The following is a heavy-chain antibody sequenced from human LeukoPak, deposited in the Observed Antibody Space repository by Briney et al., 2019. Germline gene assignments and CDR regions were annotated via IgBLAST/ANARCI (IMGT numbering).Heavy chain of an antibody. Sequence: SETLSLTCTVSGGSISSYYWSWIRQPAGKGLEWIGRIYTSGSTNYNPSLKSRVTMSVDTSKNQFSLKLSSVTAADTAVYYCARGGRYYYDSSGEGNFDIWGQGTMVTVSS. V-gene: IGHV4-4*07. CDR2: IYTSGST. CDR3: ARGGRYYYDSSGEGNFDI. D-gene: IGHD3-22*01. J-gene: IGHJ3*02. CDR1: GGSISSYY.